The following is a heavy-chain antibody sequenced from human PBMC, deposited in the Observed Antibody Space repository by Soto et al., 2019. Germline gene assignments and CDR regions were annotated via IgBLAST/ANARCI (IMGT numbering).Heavy chain of an antibody. CDR1: GFTFDDYT. J-gene: IGHJ4*02. D-gene: IGHD6-6*01. CDR2: ISWDGGST. CDR3: AKVLRSLSGRQIAAPGPSYSH. V-gene: IGHV3-43*01. Sequence: GGSLRLSCAASGFTFDDYTMHWVRQAPGKGLEWVSLISWDGGSTYYADSVKGRFTISRDNSKNSLYLQMNSLRTEDTALYYCAKVLRSLSGRQIAAPGPSYSHWGQGTQVTVSS.